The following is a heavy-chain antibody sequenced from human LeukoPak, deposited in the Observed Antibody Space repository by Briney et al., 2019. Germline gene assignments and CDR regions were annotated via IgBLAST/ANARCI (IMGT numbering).Heavy chain of an antibody. CDR3: ARSPFSGDDDAFDI. CDR1: GYTFTSYA. Sequence: ASVKVSCKASGYTFTSYAMHWVRQAPGQRLEWMGWINAGNGNTKYSQKFQGRVTITRDRSRNTVYMELNSLRFEDTAMYYCARSPFSGDDDAFDIWGQGTMVTVSS. D-gene: IGHD5-12*01. V-gene: IGHV1-3*01. CDR2: INAGNGNT. J-gene: IGHJ3*02.